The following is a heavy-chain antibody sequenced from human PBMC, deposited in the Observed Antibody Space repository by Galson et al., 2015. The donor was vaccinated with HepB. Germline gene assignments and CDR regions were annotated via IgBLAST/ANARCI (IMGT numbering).Heavy chain of an antibody. CDR2: INPSGGST. CDR1: GYTFTSYY. CDR3: AREPPRWVTWDY. V-gene: IGHV1-46*03. Sequence: SVKVSCKASGYTFTSYYTHWVRQAPGQGLEWMGIINPSGGSTSYAQKFQGRVAMTRDTSTSTVYMELSSLRSEDTAVYYCAREPPRWVTWDYWGQGTLVTVSS. J-gene: IGHJ4*02. D-gene: IGHD2-21*02.